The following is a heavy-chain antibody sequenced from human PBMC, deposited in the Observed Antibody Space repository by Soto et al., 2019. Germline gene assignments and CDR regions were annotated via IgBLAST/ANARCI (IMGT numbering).Heavy chain of an antibody. CDR2: LYTSGST. CDR1: GGSINSYY. J-gene: IGHJ5*02. D-gene: IGHD3-3*01. CDR3: ARDRGYDFWSGHRWFDP. Sequence: SETLSLTCTVSGGSINSYYWSWIRQPAGKGLEWIGRLYTSGSTNYNPSLKSRVTMSVDTSKNQFSLNLSSLTAADTAVYYCARDRGYDFWSGHRWFDPWGQGTLVTVS. V-gene: IGHV4-4*07.